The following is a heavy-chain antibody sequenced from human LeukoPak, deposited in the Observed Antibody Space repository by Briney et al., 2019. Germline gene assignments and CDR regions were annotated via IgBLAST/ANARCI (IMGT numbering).Heavy chain of an antibody. CDR3: ASVPITMVRGVIHPTTDY. D-gene: IGHD3-10*01. CDR1: GGSFSGYY. J-gene: IGHJ4*02. Sequence: SETLSLTCAVYGGSFSGYYWSWIRQPPGKGLEWIGEINHSGSTNYNPSLKSRVTISVDTSKNQFSLKLSSVTAADTAVYYCASVPITMVRGVIHPTTDYWGQGTLVTVSS. CDR2: INHSGST. V-gene: IGHV4-34*01.